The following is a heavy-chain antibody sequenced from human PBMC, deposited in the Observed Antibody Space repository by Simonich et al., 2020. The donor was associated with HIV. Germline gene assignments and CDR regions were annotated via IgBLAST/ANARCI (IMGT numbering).Heavy chain of an antibody. Sequence: QVQLQQWGAGLLKPSETLSLTCAVYGGSFSSYYWNWIRQPPGKGLEWIGEIIHRGSTNYNPSLKSRVTISVDSSKKQFSLKLSSVTAADTAVYYCARLERGIDAFDIWGQGTMVTVSS. CDR3: ARLERGIDAFDI. V-gene: IGHV4-34*12. CDR1: GGSFSSYY. CDR2: IIHRGST. J-gene: IGHJ3*02. D-gene: IGHD7-27*01.